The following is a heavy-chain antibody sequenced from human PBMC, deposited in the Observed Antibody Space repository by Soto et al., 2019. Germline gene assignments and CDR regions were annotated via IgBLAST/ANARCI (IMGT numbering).Heavy chain of an antibody. CDR3: AKGIVGVTLESYYFDY. V-gene: IGHV3-23*01. Sequence: GGSLRLSCAASGFTFSSYAMSWVRQAPGKGLEWVSAISGSGGSTYYADSVKGRFTISRDNSKNTLYLQMNSLRAEDTAVYYCAKGIVGVTLESYYFDYWGQGTLVTVSS. J-gene: IGHJ4*02. CDR1: GFTFSSYA. CDR2: ISGSGGST. D-gene: IGHD1-26*01.